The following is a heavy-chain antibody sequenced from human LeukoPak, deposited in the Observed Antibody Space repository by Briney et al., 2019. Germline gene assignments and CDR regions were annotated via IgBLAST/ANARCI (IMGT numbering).Heavy chain of an antibody. D-gene: IGHD6-13*01. CDR2: INGDGSRT. CDR3: ATTAASAVYDFDY. J-gene: IGHJ4*02. V-gene: IGHV3-74*01. Sequence: PGGSLRLFCSAFGFNFSNYWIDWVRQAPGKGLVWVSRINGDGSRTSYADSVKGRFTISRDNPKNTLYLQMNSLRSEDTAVLYCATTAASAVYDFDYWGQGTLVTVSS. CDR1: GFNFSNYW.